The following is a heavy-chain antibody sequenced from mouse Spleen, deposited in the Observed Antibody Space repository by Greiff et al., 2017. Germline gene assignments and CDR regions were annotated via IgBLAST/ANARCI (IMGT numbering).Heavy chain of an antibody. CDR3: ASPLLRGYYFDY. CDR2: INPNNGGT. V-gene: IGHV1-22*01. D-gene: IGHD1-2*01. Sequence: EVQLQQSGPELVKPGASVKMSCKASGYTFTDYNMHWVKQSHGKSLEWIGYINPNNGGTSYNQKFKGKATLTVNKSSSTAYMELRSLTSEDSAVYYCASPLLRGYYFDYWGQGTTLTVSS. J-gene: IGHJ2*01. CDR1: GYTFTDYN.